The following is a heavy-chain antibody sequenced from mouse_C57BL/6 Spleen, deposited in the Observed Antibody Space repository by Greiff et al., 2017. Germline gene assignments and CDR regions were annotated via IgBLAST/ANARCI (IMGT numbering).Heavy chain of an antibody. D-gene: IGHD1-1*01. CDR1: GYAFSSSW. J-gene: IGHJ3*01. CDR3: ARDGSSSWFAD. CDR2: IYPGDGDT. V-gene: IGHV1-82*01. Sequence: VQLQQSGPELVKPGASVKISCKASGYAFSSSWMNWVKQRPGTGLEWIGRIYPGDGDTNYNGKFKGKATLTADKSSSTAYMQLSSLTSEDSAVYFCARDGSSSWFADWGQGTLVTVSA.